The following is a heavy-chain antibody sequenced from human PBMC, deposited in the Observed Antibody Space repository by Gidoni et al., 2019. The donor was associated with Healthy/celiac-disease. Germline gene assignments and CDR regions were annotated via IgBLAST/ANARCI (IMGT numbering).Heavy chain of an antibody. Sequence: QVQLVQSGAEVKKPGASVKVSCKAAGYTFTSYDINWVRQATGQGLEWRGWMNPNSGNTGYAQKFQGRVTMTRNTSISTAYMELSSLRSEDTAVYYCARATPLTIFSYMDVWGKGTTVTVSS. D-gene: IGHD3-9*01. CDR3: ARATPLTIFSYMDV. CDR2: MNPNSGNT. V-gene: IGHV1-8*01. CDR1: GYTFTSYD. J-gene: IGHJ6*03.